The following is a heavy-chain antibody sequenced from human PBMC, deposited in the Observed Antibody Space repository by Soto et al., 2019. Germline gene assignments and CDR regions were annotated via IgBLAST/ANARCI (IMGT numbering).Heavy chain of an antibody. CDR3: GSHDVVILLPTG. V-gene: IGHV4-39*01. Sequence: QLHLQASGPGLVKPSETLSLTCTVSGGSISSTYHYWVCIRQPPGKGLEWIGSFFYNGGTYYNPSLRSRITTSIDTSKNQFSLKTTSVTAADTAVYYCGSHDVVILLPTGWGQGALVTVS. CDR1: GGSISSTYHY. J-gene: IGHJ4*02. D-gene: IGHD2-15*01. CDR2: FFYNGGT.